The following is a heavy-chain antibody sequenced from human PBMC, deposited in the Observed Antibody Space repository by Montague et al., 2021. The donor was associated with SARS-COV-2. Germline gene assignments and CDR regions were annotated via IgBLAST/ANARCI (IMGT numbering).Heavy chain of an antibody. CDR3: TCGKVDTNAFDV. Sequence: SLRLSCAASGISFSAHYMDWLRQAPGKGLEWVGRIKHKPENYAIQYGASVIGRFTITRDDSRSSLFLQMNSLRTEDTAVYYCTCGKVDTNAFDVWGQGTVVSVSS. V-gene: IGHV3-72*01. CDR1: GISFSAHY. J-gene: IGHJ3*01. D-gene: IGHD1-26*01. CDR2: IKHKPENYAI.